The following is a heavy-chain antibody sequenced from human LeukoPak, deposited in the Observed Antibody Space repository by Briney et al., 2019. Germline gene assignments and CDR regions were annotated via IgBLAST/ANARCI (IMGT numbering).Heavy chain of an antibody. D-gene: IGHD2-2*01. Sequence: GGSLRLSCAASGFRFNFYWMTWVRQAPGKGLEWVANIKEDGGEKRYVASVKGRFTISRDNAESSLFLDMKRLRVEDTAVYYCTRGLMPPAYWGQGILVTVSS. J-gene: IGHJ4*02. V-gene: IGHV3-7*04. CDR3: TRGLMPPAY. CDR1: GFRFNFYW. CDR2: IKEDGGEK.